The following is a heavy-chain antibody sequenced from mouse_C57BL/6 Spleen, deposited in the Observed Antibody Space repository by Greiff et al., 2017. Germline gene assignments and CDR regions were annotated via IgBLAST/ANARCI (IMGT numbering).Heavy chain of an antibody. CDR2: IWSGGST. D-gene: IGHD3-2*02. CDR3: ARNSDSSGYDY. V-gene: IGHV2-2*01. J-gene: IGHJ2*01. CDR1: GFSLTSYG. Sequence: QVQLQQSGPGLVQPSQSLSITCTVSGFSLTSYGVHWVRQSPGKGLEWLGVIWSGGSTDYNAAFISRLSISKDNSKSQVFFKMNSLQADDTAIYYCARNSDSSGYDYWGQGTTLTVSS.